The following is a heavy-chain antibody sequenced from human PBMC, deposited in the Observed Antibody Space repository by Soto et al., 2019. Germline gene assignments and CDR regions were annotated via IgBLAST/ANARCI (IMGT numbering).Heavy chain of an antibody. CDR1: EFTFSNYA. CDR3: ARDRNSFGGSYEGY. V-gene: IGHV3-11*01. CDR2: ISSSGSTI. J-gene: IGHJ4*02. D-gene: IGHD1-26*01. Sequence: GSLRLSCAASEFTFSNYAMSWIRQAPGKGLEWVSYISSSGSTIYYADSVKGRFTISRDNAENSLYLQMNSLRAEDTAVYYCARDRNSFGGSYEGYWGQGTLVTVSS.